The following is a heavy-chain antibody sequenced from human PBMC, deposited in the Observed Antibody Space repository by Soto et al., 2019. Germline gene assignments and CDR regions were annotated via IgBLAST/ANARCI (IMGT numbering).Heavy chain of an antibody. V-gene: IGHV4-30-2*01. D-gene: IGHD2-8*02. CDR1: GGSISSGGYS. CDR3: ARDKITGLFDY. Sequence: SETLSLTCAVSGGSISSGGYSWSWIRQPPGKGLEWIGYINHSGSTNYNPSPKSRVTISVDTSKNQFSLKLTSVTAADTAVYYCARDKITGLFDYWGQGTLVTVSS. CDR2: INHSGST. J-gene: IGHJ4*02.